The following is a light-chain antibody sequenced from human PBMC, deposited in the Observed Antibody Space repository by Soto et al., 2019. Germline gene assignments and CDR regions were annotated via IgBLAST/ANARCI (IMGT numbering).Light chain of an antibody. Sequence: MVSQSPGTLSLYPGERATLSCRASQSVRRYLAWYQQKPGQAPRLLIYDASTRATGIPARFSGSGSGTDFTLTISSLEPEDFAVYYCQQRSNWLRTFGGGTKVDIK. CDR1: QSVRRY. CDR2: DAS. CDR3: QQRSNWLRT. J-gene: IGKJ4*01. V-gene: IGKV3-11*01.